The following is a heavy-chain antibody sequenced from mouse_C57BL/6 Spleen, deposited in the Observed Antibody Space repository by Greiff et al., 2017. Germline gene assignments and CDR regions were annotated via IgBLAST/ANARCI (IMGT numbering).Heavy chain of an antibody. CDR1: GFTFSSYA. D-gene: IGHD2-1*01. Sequence: DVQLVESGGGLVKPGGSLKLSCAASGFTFSSYAMSWVRQTPEKRLEWVATISDGGSYTYYPDNVKGRFTISRDNAKNNLYLQMSHLKSEDTAMYYCASLYGNYSYAMDYWGQGTSVTVSS. CDR3: ASLYGNYSYAMDY. CDR2: ISDGGSYT. V-gene: IGHV5-4*01. J-gene: IGHJ4*01.